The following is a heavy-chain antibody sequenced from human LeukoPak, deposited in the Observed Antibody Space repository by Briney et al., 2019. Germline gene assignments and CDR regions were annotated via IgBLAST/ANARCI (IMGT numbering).Heavy chain of an antibody. CDR3: EKGYNYGLDY. CDR2: IKTDGSYT. Sequence: GGALRLSCAASGFTFSRFWMSWVRQTPGKGLVWVSQIKTDGSYTIYAHSVKGRFTISRDNAENTLYLQMNSLRAEDTAVYYCEKGYNYGLDYWGQGTLVTVSS. CDR1: GFTFSRFW. J-gene: IGHJ4*02. D-gene: IGHD5-18*01. V-gene: IGHV3-74*01.